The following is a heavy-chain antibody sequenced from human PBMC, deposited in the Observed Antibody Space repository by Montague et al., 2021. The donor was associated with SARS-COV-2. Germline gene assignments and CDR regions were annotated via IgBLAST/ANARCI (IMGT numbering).Heavy chain of an antibody. V-gene: IGHV4-39*01. Sequence: ETLSLTCTVSGDSISSTDHYWAWMRQPSGKGLEWIASIFYSGSTXYNPSLKSRVTISVDTSKNLFSLQLNSVTPADTSVYYCARHLRVGNRWNGFEADYWGQGALVSVSS. J-gene: IGHJ4*02. CDR1: GDSISSTDHY. CDR2: IFYSGST. CDR3: ARHLRVGNRWNGFEADY. D-gene: IGHD1-1*01.